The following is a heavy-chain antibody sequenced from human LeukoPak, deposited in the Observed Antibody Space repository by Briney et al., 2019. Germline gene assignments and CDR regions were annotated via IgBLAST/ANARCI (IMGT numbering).Heavy chain of an antibody. CDR2: ISGSGGST. V-gene: IGHV3-23*01. CDR3: AKDQQYNYGSGSYFADY. Sequence: GGSLRLSCAASGFTFSAYAMSWVRQAPGKGLEWVSGISGSGGSTYYADSVKGRFTISRDNSKNTLYLQMNSLRAEDTAVYYCAKDQQYNYGSGSYFADYWGQGTLVTVSS. J-gene: IGHJ4*02. CDR1: GFTFSAYA. D-gene: IGHD3-10*01.